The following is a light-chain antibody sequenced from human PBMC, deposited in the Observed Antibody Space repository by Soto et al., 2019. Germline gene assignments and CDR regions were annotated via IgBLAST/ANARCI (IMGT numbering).Light chain of an antibody. Sequence: EIVLTQSPATLSLSPGERATLSCRASQSVSSYLAWYQQKPGQAPRLLIYDASNSATGIPARCSGSGSGTDFTLTISSLAPEDFAVYYCQQRSNWPPLTFGGGTKVEIK. CDR1: QSVSSY. CDR3: QQRSNWPPLT. CDR2: DAS. V-gene: IGKV3-11*01. J-gene: IGKJ4*01.